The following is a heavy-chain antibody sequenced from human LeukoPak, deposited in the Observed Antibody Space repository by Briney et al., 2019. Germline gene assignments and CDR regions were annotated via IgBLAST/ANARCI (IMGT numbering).Heavy chain of an antibody. CDR3: AKDGGSGWYQPTTIFDY. CDR2: ISGSGGST. D-gene: IGHD6-19*01. V-gene: IGHV3-23*01. Sequence: QPGGSLRLSCAASGFTFSSYAMSWVRQAPGKGLEWVSAISGSGGSTYYADSVKGRFTISRDNSKNTLYPQMNSLRAEDTAVYYCAKDGGSGWYQPTTIFDYWGQGTLVTASS. J-gene: IGHJ4*02. CDR1: GFTFSSYA.